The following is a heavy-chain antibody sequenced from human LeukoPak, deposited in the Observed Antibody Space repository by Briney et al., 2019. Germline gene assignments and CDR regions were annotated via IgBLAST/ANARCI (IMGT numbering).Heavy chain of an antibody. CDR2: ISAYNGNT. J-gene: IGHJ6*03. V-gene: IGHV1-18*01. D-gene: IGHD4-11*01. CDR1: GYTFTSYG. Sequence: ASVKVSCKASGYTFTSYGISWVRQAPGQGLEWMGWISAYNGNTNYAQKLQGRVTMTTDTSTSTAYMELRSLRSDDTAVYYCARYSSYYYYYYYMDVWGKGTTVTVSS. CDR3: ARYSSYYYYYYYMDV.